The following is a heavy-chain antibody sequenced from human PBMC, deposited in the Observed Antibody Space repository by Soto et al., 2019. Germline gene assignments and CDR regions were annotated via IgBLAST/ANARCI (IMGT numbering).Heavy chain of an antibody. V-gene: IGHV1-2*02. CDR1: GYTFTVYY. D-gene: IGHD1-26*01. J-gene: IGHJ4*02. CDR2: INPKSGGT. CDR3: ARDVPKGGGSAGFDY. Sequence: ASVKVSCKASGYTFTVYYMHWVRQAPGQGLEWMGWINPKSGGTMYPQKFQGRVTVTWDTSISTAYMALTRLRSDDTAVYYCARDVPKGGGSAGFDYWGKGPLVTVSS.